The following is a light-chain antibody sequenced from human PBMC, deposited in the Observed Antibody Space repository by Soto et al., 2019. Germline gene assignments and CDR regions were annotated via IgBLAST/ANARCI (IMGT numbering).Light chain of an antibody. J-gene: IGLJ1*01. CDR1: SSDVGGYNY. CDR3: SSYTSSSIDYV. V-gene: IGLV2-14*01. Sequence: QSPLTQPASVSGSPGQSITISSTGTSSDVGGYNYVSWYQQHPGKAPKLMIYEVSNRPSGVSNRFSGSKSGNTASLTISGLQAEDEADYYCSSYTSSSIDYVFGTGTKLTVL. CDR2: EVS.